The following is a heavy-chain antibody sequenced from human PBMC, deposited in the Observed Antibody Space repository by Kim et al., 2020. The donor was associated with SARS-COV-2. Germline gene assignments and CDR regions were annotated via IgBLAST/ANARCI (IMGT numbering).Heavy chain of an antibody. CDR3: ARDGELLSSASYFYYGMDV. V-gene: IGHV5-51*01. J-gene: IGHJ6*02. D-gene: IGHD2-21*02. CDR2: IFPDDSDT. Sequence: GESLKISCKGSGYSFTSYWIGWVRQMPGKGLEWMGSIFPDDSDTRYNPSFQGQVTISADKSISTAYLQWNSLTASDTAMYYCARDGELLSSASYFYYGMDVWGQGTTVTVSS. CDR1: GYSFTSYW.